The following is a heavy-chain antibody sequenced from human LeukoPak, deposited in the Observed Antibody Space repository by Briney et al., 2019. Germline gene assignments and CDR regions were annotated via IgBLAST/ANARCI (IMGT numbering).Heavy chain of an antibody. CDR3: ARDNSSGWYGQQYGFDP. Sequence: SETLSLTCTVSGGSITSYYWSWIPHPPGKRLGWSGYFYYSGSTNYIPALKSRVTLSVDTYKNQFSLKLSSVTAADTAVYYCARDNSSGWYGQQYGFDPWGQGTLVTVSS. CDR2: FYYSGST. D-gene: IGHD6-19*01. V-gene: IGHV4-59*01. CDR1: GGSITSYY. J-gene: IGHJ5*02.